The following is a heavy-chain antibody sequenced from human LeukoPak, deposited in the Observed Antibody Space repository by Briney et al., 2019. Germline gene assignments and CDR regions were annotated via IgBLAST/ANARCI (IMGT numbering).Heavy chain of an antibody. D-gene: IGHD6-13*01. J-gene: IGHJ4*02. V-gene: IGHV3-74*01. CDR3: ARDAGTAHHDY. Sequence: PGGSLRLSCAASGFTFSSYWMHWVRQAPGKGLVWVSRINSDGSSTSYADSVKGRFTISRDNSKNTLYLQMNSLRAEDTAVYYCARDAGTAHHDYWGQGTLVTVSS. CDR1: GFTFSSYW. CDR2: INSDGSST.